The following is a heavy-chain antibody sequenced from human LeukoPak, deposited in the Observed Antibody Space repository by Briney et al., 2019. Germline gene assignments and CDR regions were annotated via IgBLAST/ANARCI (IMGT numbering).Heavy chain of an antibody. CDR3: ARDSGHSGYDLDY. CDR1: GFTFSSYS. V-gene: IGHV3-21*01. CDR2: ISSSSSYI. Sequence: GGSLRLSCAASGFTFSSYSMNWVRQAPGKGLEWVSSISSSSSYIYYADSVKGRFTISRDNAKNSLYLQMNSLRAEDTAVYYCARDSGHSGYDLDYWGQGTLVTVSS. D-gene: IGHD5-12*01. J-gene: IGHJ4*02.